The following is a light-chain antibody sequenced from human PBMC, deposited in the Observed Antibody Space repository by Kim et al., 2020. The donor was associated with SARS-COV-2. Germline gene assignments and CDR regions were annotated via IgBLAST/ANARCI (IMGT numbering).Light chain of an antibody. CDR1: QDISTN. CDR3: QKNNGAPWT. J-gene: IGKJ1*01. V-gene: IGKV1-27*01. CDR2: DAS. Sequence: DIQMTQSPSSLSASVGDRVTITCRASQDISTNVAWYQQKPGKVPNLLIYDASALQSGVPSRFSGSGSGTDFTLTISSLQPEDVATYYCQKNNGAPWTFGQGTKVEIK.